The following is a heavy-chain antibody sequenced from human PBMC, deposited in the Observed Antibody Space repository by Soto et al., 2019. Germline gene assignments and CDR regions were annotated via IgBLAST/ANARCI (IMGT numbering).Heavy chain of an antibody. CDR3: ARVLDYSPGTTNIVSSWFNR. J-gene: IGHJ5*02. CDR2: IYHSGST. Sequence: SETLSLTCAVSDGSVTSGGYSWNWIRQPPGKGLEWIGYIYHSGSTYYNPSLKSRVTMSVDTSKNQFSLKLSSVTAADTAVYYCARVLDYSPGTTNIVSSWFNRWGQGIMVTVSS. V-gene: IGHV4-30-2*01. CDR1: DGSVTSGGYS. D-gene: IGHD4-4*01.